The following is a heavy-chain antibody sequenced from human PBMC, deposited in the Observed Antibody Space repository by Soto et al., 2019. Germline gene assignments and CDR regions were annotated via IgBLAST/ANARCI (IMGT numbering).Heavy chain of an antibody. Sequence: SETLSLTCTVSGGSISGYFWSWIRQPAGKGLEWIGRIYAGGDVNYNPSLKSRVTMSIDTSENQFSLKLSSVTAADTAVYFCARDGPTTVTRFDYWGQGALVTVSP. CDR2: IYAGGDV. CDR1: GGSISGYF. D-gene: IGHD4-17*01. J-gene: IGHJ4*02. V-gene: IGHV4-4*07. CDR3: ARDGPTTVTRFDY.